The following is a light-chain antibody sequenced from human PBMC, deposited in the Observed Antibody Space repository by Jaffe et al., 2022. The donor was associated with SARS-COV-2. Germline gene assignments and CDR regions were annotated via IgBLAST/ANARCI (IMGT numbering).Light chain of an antibody. Sequence: QSALTQPRSVSGSPGQSVTISCTGTSSDVGAYNYVSWYQHHPGKAPKFMIYDVTKRPSGVPDRFSGSKSGNTASLTISGLQAEDEADYYCCSYTGSSSVVFGGGTKLTVL. V-gene: IGLV2-11*01. J-gene: IGLJ2*01. CDR2: DVT. CDR1: SSDVGAYNY. CDR3: CSYTGSSSVV.